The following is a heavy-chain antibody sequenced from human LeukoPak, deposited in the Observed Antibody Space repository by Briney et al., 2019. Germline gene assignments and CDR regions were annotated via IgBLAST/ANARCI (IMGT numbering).Heavy chain of an antibody. CDR1: GDSIRSDRYF. J-gene: IGHJ2*01. Sequence: PSQTLSLTCTVSGDSIRSDRYFWNWIRQPAGEGLEWIGSFYTGRSPYYNPSLKSRVTISVDRSKIHFSLNLTSVTAADTAVYYCVRQGWGSWYFDHWGRGTRVTVSS. D-gene: IGHD7-27*01. CDR3: VRQGWGSWYFDH. V-gene: IGHV4-61*02. CDR2: FYTGRSP.